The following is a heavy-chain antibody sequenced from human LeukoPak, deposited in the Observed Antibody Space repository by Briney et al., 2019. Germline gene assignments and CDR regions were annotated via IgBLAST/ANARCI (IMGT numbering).Heavy chain of an antibody. Sequence: SETLSLTCTVPGGSISSSSYYWGRIRQPPGKGLEWIGSIYYSGSTYYNPSLKSRVTISVDTSKNQFSLKLSSVTAADTAVYYCARGGIWYQYCSSTSCYLKNWFDPWGQGTLVTVSS. CDR3: ARGGIWYQYCSSTSCYLKNWFDP. CDR2: IYYSGST. D-gene: IGHD2-2*01. V-gene: IGHV4-39*01. CDR1: GGSISSSSYY. J-gene: IGHJ5*02.